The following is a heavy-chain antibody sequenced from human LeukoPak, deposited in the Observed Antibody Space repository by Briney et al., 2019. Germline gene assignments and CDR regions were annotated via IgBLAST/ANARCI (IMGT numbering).Heavy chain of an antibody. CDR3: ARGREYSSSSYFDY. J-gene: IGHJ4*02. V-gene: IGHV3-7*01. CDR1: GFTFSSYW. CDR2: IKQDGSEK. D-gene: IGHD6-6*01. Sequence: GGSLRLSCAASGFTFSSYWMSWVRQAPGKGLEWVANIKQDGSEKYYVDSVKGRFTISRDNAKNSLYLQMNSLRAEDTAVYYCARGREYSSSSYFDYWGQGTLVTVSS.